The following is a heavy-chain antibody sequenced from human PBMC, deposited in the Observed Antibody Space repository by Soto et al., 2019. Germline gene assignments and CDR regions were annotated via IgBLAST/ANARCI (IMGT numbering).Heavy chain of an antibody. CDR3: AHVRSGPRNEDYLGYYFYY. Sequence: QITLRESGPTLVKPTQTLTLTCTFSGFSLNTREVGVGWIRQPPGKALEWLALIFWDDDKRYSPSLKTRLTISKNTSKSQVVLTMTNMEPVDTASYYCAHVRSGPRNEDYLGYYFYYWGQGTLVTVSS. CDR1: GFSLNTREVG. CDR2: IFWDDDK. D-gene: IGHD1-1*01. V-gene: IGHV2-5*02. J-gene: IGHJ4*02.